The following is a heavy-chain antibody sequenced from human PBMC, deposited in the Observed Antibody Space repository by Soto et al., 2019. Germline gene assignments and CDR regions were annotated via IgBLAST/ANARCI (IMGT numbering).Heavy chain of an antibody. CDR2: ISSSSSTI. CDR1: GFTFSSYS. J-gene: IGHJ4*02. CDR3: ARESLSDIVVVPAADPPGH. V-gene: IGHV3-48*01. D-gene: IGHD2-2*01. Sequence: EVQLVESGGGLVQPGGSLRLSCAASGFTFSSYSMNWVRQAPGKGLEWVSYISSSSSTIYYADSVKGRFTISRDNAKNSLYLQMNSLRAEDTAVYYCARESLSDIVVVPAADPPGHWGQGTLVTVSS.